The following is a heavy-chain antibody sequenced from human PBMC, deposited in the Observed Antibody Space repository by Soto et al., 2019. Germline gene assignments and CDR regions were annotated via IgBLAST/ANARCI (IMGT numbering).Heavy chain of an antibody. J-gene: IGHJ5*02. V-gene: IGHV4-59*08. Sequence: ASEERSLSWTGSGGSCRPDYWRGSREPPGKGLEVGGYIYYGGTASYNPSLQSRVTLSLETSKSQFSLRLTSVTAADTAVYYCARLGAYYQSLAPWGPGTLVT. CDR1: GGSCRPDY. CDR3: ARLGAYYQSLAP. D-gene: IGHD3-22*01. CDR2: IYYGGTA.